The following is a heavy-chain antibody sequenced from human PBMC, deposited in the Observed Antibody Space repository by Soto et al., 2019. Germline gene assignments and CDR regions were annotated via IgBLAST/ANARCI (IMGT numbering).Heavy chain of an antibody. CDR2: FDPENGET. V-gene: IGHV1-24*01. D-gene: IGHD4-4*01. CDR3: AREVNYGMDV. Sequence: GASVKVSCKVSGYTLTDLSMQWVRQAPGKGLEWMGGFDPENGETIYAQKFQGRVTMTEDTATSTAYMELSSLRSDDTAVYYCAREVNYGMDVWGQGTTVTVSS. J-gene: IGHJ6*02. CDR1: GYTLTDLS.